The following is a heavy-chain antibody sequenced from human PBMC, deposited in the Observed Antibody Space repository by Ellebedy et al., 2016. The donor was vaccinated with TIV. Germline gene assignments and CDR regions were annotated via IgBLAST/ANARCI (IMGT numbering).Heavy chain of an antibody. V-gene: IGHV4-4*02. CDR2: IYHSGST. J-gene: IGHJ4*02. CDR3: ASGPNQYFFDY. Sequence: MPSETLSLTCAVSGGSISSSNWWSWVRQPPGKGLEWIGEIYHSGSTNYNPSLKSRLTISVDTSKNQFSLKLSSVTAADTAVYYCASGPNQYFFDYWGQGTLVTVSS. CDR1: GGSISSSNW.